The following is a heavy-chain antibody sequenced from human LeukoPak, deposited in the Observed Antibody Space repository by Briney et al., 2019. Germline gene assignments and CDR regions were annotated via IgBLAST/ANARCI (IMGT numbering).Heavy chain of an antibody. Sequence: KSSETLSLTCIVSGGSISSYYWSWIRQPPGKGLEWIGYIYYSGSTNYNPSLKSRVTISVDTSKNQFSLKLSSVTAADTAVYYCARAPGDYYYDSSGYYYGFDYWGQGTLVTVSS. J-gene: IGHJ4*02. V-gene: IGHV4-59*01. CDR1: GGSISSYY. D-gene: IGHD3-22*01. CDR2: IYYSGST. CDR3: ARAPGDYYYDSSGYYYGFDY.